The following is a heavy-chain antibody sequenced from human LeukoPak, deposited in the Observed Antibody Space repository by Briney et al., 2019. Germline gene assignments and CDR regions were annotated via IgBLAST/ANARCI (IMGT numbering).Heavy chain of an antibody. V-gene: IGHV3-23*01. J-gene: IGHJ4*02. Sequence: GGSLRLSCAASGFTFSSNAMSWVRQAPGKGLEWVSYISGSGGSTYYADSVKGRFTISRDDSKNTLYLQMSSLRAEDTAVYYCAKETTVAGFYPYSDYWGQGTLVTVSS. CDR3: AKETTVAGFYPYSDY. CDR2: ISGSGGST. D-gene: IGHD6-19*01. CDR1: GFTFSSNA.